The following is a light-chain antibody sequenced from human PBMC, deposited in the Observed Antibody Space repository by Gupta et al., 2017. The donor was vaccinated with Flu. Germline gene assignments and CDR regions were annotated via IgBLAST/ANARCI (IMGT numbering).Light chain of an antibody. CDR1: RGSSASST. Sequence: VATSVTHSRGSSASSTVQWLQQRPGSPPTSVIYANDQRDSGVPDRFSGSIDSSSNSASLTISGLRTEDEADYYCQYYARNKRYVFGPGT. CDR2: AND. V-gene: IGLV6-57*01. J-gene: IGLJ1*01. CDR3: QYYARNKRYV.